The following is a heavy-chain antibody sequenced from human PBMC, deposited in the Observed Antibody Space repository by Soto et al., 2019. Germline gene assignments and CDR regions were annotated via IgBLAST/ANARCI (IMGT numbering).Heavy chain of an antibody. CDR2: ISSSSSYI. J-gene: IGHJ6*02. CDR1: GFTFSSYS. CDR3: ARYAVTSVSGERYGMDV. D-gene: IGHD4-4*01. Sequence: KTGGSLRLSCAASGFTFSSYSMNWVRQAPGKGLEWVSSISSSSSYIYYADSVKGRLTISRDNAKNSLYLQMNSLSAEDTDVYYCARYAVTSVSGERYGMDVWGPGTTVTVSS. V-gene: IGHV3-21*01.